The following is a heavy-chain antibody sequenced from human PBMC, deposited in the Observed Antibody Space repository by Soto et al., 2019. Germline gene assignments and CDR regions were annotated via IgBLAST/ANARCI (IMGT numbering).Heavy chain of an antibody. D-gene: IGHD4-17*01. CDR2: ISGSGGST. V-gene: IGHV3-23*01. CDR3: AKAPVGMTTVTTGYFDY. J-gene: IGHJ4*02. CDR1: GFTFSSYA. Sequence: EVQLLESGGGLVQPGGSLRLSCAASGFTFSSYAMSWVRQAPGKGLEWVSAISGSGGSTYYADSVKGRFTISRDNSKNTLYLQMNSLRAEDTAVYYCAKAPVGMTTVTTGYFDYWGQGTLVTVSS.